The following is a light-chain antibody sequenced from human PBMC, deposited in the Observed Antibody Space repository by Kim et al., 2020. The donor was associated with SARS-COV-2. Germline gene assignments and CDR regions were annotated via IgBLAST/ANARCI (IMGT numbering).Light chain of an antibody. CDR2: DVS. Sequence: PGQSIPISCTGTLSGVCGYNYVSWYQQHPGKAPKLMIYDVSKRPSGVSNRFSGSKSGNTASLTISGLQAEDEADYYCSSYTSSSRVFGGGTKLTVL. V-gene: IGLV2-14*04. CDR1: LSGVCGYNY. J-gene: IGLJ3*02. CDR3: SSYTSSSRV.